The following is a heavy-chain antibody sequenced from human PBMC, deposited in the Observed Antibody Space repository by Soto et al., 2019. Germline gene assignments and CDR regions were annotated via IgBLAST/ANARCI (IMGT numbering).Heavy chain of an antibody. V-gene: IGHV1-69*13. D-gene: IGHD3-10*01. Sequence: ASVKVSCKASGGTFSSYAISWVRQAPGQGLEWMGGIIPIFGTANYAQKFQGRVTITADESTSTAYMELSSLRSDDTAVYYCARELDYGSGSYYSYYGMDVWGQGTTVTVSS. CDR2: IIPIFGTA. J-gene: IGHJ6*02. CDR3: ARELDYGSGSYYSYYGMDV. CDR1: GGTFSSYA.